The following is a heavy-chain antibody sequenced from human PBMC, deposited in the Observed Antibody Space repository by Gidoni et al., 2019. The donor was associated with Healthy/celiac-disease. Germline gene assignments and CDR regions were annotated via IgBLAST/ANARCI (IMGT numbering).Heavy chain of an antibody. CDR2: IYYSGST. J-gene: IGHJ4*02. CDR3: ARPYSGSYLGGFDY. CDR1: GGSISSSSYY. V-gene: IGHV4-39*01. Sequence: QLQLQESGPGLVKPSETLSLTCTVSGGSISSSSYYWGWIRQPPGKGLEWIGGIYYSGSTYYNPSLKSRVTISVDTSKNQFSLKLSSVTAADTAVYYCARPYSGSYLGGFDYWGQGTLVTVSS. D-gene: IGHD1-26*01.